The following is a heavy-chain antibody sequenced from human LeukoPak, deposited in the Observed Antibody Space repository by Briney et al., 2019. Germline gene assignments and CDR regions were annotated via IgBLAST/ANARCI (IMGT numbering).Heavy chain of an antibody. J-gene: IGHJ4*02. CDR1: GFTVSSNY. CDR2: IYSGGST. Sequence: PGGSLRLSCAASGFTVSSNYMSWVRQAPGKGLEWVSVIYSGGSTYYADSVKGRFTISRDNSKNTLYLQMNSLRAEDTAVYYCARDAESSSGYKGGDDYWGQGTLVTVSS. V-gene: IGHV3-66*01. CDR3: ARDAESSSGYKGGDDY. D-gene: IGHD3-22*01.